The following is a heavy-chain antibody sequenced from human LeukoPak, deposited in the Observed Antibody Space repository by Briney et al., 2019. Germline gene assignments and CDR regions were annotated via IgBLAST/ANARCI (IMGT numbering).Heavy chain of an antibody. CDR3: ASRYYDSSGYMLGNDY. CDR2: INHSGST. V-gene: IGHV4-34*01. CDR1: GGSFSGYY. J-gene: IGHJ4*02. D-gene: IGHD3-22*01. Sequence: PSETLSLTCAVYGGSFSGYYWSWIRQPPGKELEWIGEINHSGSTNYNPSLKSRVTISVDTSKNQFSLKLSSVTAADTAVYYCASRYYDSSGYMLGNDYWGQGTLVTVSS.